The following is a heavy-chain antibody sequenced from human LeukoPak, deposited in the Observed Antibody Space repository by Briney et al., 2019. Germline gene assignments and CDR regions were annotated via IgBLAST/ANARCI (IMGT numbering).Heavy chain of an antibody. CDR3: AREDNWNGGAFDI. Sequence: ASVKVSCKASGYTFTGYYMRWVRQAPGQGLEWMGWINPNSGGTNYAQKFQGRVTMTRDTSISTAYMELSRLRSDDTAVYYCAREDNWNGGAFDIWGQGTMVTVSS. D-gene: IGHD1-20*01. CDR1: GYTFTGYY. J-gene: IGHJ3*02. CDR2: INPNSGGT. V-gene: IGHV1-2*02.